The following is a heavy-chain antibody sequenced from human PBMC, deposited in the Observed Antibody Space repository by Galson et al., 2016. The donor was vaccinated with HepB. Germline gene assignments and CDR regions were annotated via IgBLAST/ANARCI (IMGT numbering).Heavy chain of an antibody. CDR2: ISYDGYNH. J-gene: IGHJ4*02. D-gene: IGHD3-16*01. Sequence: SLRLSCAASGFTFSTYALHWVRQAPGKGLEWVAVISYDGYNHYYSDSVKGQFTISRDNSKNSLYLQLNSPRADDTAVYFCARGGGDPSRSLALFDSWGQGTLVTVSS. CDR3: ARGGGDPSRSLALFDS. CDR1: GFTFSTYA. V-gene: IGHV3-30*04.